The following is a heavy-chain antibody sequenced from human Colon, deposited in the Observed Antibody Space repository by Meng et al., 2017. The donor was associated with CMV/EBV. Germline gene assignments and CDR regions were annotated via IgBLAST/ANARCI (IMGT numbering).Heavy chain of an antibody. Sequence: SGFTFDSYAMHWVRQTPGKGLEWVALISFDGRNTYYADSVKGRFTISRDNFKVTLYLQMNSVRLEDTAVYYCARAGLSLHNYLDYWGQGTLVTVSS. D-gene: IGHD2/OR15-2a*01. V-gene: IGHV3-30*04. J-gene: IGHJ4*02. CDR2: ISFDGRNT. CDR1: GFTFDSYA. CDR3: ARAGLSLHNYLDY.